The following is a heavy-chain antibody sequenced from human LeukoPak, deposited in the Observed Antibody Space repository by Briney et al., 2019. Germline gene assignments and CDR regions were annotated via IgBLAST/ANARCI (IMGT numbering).Heavy chain of an antibody. V-gene: IGHV4-4*02. D-gene: IGHD3-22*01. CDR2: IYHSGST. CDR3: VRYYDSSGALLFDY. Sequence: SETLSLTCAVSGGSISSSNWWSWVRPPPGKGLEWIGEIYHSGSTNYNPSLKSRVTISVDKSKNQFSLKLSSVTAADTAVYYCVRYYDSSGALLFDYWGQGTLVTVSS. CDR1: GGSISSSNW. J-gene: IGHJ4*02.